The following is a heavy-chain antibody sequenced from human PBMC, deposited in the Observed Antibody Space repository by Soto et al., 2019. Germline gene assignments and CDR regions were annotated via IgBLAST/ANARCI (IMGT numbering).Heavy chain of an antibody. CDR1: GFTFSSYG. Sequence: QVQLVESGGGVVQPGRSLRLSCAASGFTFSSYGMQWVRQAPGKGLEWVAVISYDGRNKYYADSVKGRFTIARDNSKSTLYLQMNSLRAEDTAVYYCAKEATPKVGHHFDYWGQGTLGTVSS. J-gene: IGHJ4*02. V-gene: IGHV3-30*18. CDR2: ISYDGRNK. CDR3: AKEATPKVGHHFDY.